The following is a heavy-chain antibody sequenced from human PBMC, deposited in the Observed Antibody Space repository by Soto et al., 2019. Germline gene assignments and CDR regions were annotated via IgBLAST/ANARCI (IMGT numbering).Heavy chain of an antibody. J-gene: IGHJ4*02. CDR2: MNPNSGNT. D-gene: IGHD6-13*01. V-gene: IGHV1-8*01. CDR1: GYTFTSYD. CDR3: AREHSSSWCFDY. Sequence: QVQLVQSGAEVKKPGASVKVSCKASGYTFTSYDINWVRQATGQGLEWMGWMNPNSGNTGYAQKIQGRVTMTRNTSISTAYMELSSLRSEDTAVYYCAREHSSSWCFDYWGQGTLVTVSS.